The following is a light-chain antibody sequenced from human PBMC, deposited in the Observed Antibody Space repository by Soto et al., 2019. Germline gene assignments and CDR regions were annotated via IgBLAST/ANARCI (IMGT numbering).Light chain of an antibody. J-gene: IGKJ4*01. V-gene: IGKV3-15*01. CDR2: DAS. Sequence: ETMMTQSPDTLSVSLGERATLSCRASQSLRSSLAWYQQKPGQAPRLLIYDASTRATGIPARFSGSGSGTDFTLTISGLQSEDFAVYYCQQSYSTPQTFGGGTKVEI. CDR1: QSLRSS. CDR3: QQSYSTPQT.